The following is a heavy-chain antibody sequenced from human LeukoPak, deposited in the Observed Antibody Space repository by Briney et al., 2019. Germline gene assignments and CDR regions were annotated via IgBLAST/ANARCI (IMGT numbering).Heavy chain of an antibody. Sequence: SETLSLTCTVSGGSISTYYWSWIRQPPGKGLEWIGYIYYSGSTNYNPSLKSRVTISVDTSKNQFSLKLTSVTAADTAVYYCARDNDSRDPPHFDYWGQGTLVTVSS. V-gene: IGHV4-59*01. CDR2: IYYSGST. CDR1: GGSISTYY. CDR3: ARDNDSRDPPHFDY. J-gene: IGHJ4*02. D-gene: IGHD3-16*01.